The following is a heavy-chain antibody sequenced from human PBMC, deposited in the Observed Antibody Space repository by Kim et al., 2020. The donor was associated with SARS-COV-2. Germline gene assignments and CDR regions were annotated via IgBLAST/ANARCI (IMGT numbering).Heavy chain of an antibody. D-gene: IGHD3-9*01. CDR1: GGSVSSGSYY. V-gene: IGHV4-61*01. J-gene: IGHJ4*01. CDR3: ARENQAIFTVYRKPYF. Sequence: SETLSLTCTVSGGSVSSGSYYWSWIRQPPGKGLEWIGYIYYSGSTNYNPSLKSRVTISVDTSKNQFSLKLSSVTAADTAVYYCARENQAIFTVYRKPYF. CDR2: IYYSGST.